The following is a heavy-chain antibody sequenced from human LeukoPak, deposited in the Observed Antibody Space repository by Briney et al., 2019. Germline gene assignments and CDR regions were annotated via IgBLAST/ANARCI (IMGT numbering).Heavy chain of an antibody. Sequence: SETLSLTCTVANVSINSYYWTWIRQPPGKALEWIGYVYNSGNTKYKPSLKSRATISVDTSKNQFSLILNSVTAADTAVYYCASSSPDDSGSLDSWGQGTLVTVSS. V-gene: IGHV4-59*01. J-gene: IGHJ4*02. CDR3: ASSSPDDSGSLDS. D-gene: IGHD5-12*01. CDR1: NVSINSYY. CDR2: VYNSGNT.